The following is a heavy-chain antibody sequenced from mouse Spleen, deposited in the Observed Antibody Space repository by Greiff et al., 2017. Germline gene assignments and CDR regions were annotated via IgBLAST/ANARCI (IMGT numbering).Heavy chain of an antibody. J-gene: IGHJ2*01. CDR3: AKEGNYYGSSLDY. CDR1: GYTFTSYW. CDR2: IHPNSGST. D-gene: IGHD1-1*01. V-gene: IGHV1-64*01. Sequence: VQLQQPGAELVKPGASVKLSCKASGYTFTSYWMHWVKQWPGQGLEWIGMIHPNSGSTNYNEKFKSKATLTVDKSSSTAYMQLSSLTSEDSAVYYCAKEGNYYGSSLDYWGQGTTLTVSS.